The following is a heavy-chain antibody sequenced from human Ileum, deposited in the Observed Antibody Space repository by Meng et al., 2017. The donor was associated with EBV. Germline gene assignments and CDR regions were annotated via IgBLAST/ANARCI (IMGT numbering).Heavy chain of an antibody. CDR1: GYTFASFG. CDR2: IRAYNANT. Sequence: QVQLVQSGAEVKKPGASVTVSCKASGYTFASFGVNWVRQAPGQGLEWMGWIRAYNANTNYAQNLQGRDTMTTDTSTSTAYMDLRSLRFDDTAVYYCARDTSNWFDPWGQGTMVTVSA. J-gene: IGHJ5*02. V-gene: IGHV1-18*01. CDR3: ARDTSNWFDP.